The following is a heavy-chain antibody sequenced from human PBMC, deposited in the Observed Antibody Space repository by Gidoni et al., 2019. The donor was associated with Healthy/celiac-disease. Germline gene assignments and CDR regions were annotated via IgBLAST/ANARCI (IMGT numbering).Heavy chain of an antibody. CDR2: IIPIFGTA. CDR1: GGTFSSYA. D-gene: IGHD1-26*01. Sequence: QVQLVQSGVEVKKPGSSVKVSCKASGGTFSSYAISWVRQAPGQGLEWMGGIIPIFGTANYAQKFQGRVTITADESTSTAYMELSSRRSEDTAVYYCARDRKGRTSDAFDIWGQGTMVTVSS. V-gene: IGHV1-69*01. J-gene: IGHJ3*02. CDR3: ARDRKGRTSDAFDI.